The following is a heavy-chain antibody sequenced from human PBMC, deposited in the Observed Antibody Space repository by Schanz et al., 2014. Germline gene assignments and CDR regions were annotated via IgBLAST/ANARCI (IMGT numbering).Heavy chain of an antibody. CDR2: SGSGRDT. D-gene: IGHD1-1*01. CDR3: AKDLLPWNDPRPFDY. V-gene: IGHV3-66*03. J-gene: IGHJ4*02. Sequence: EVQLVESGGGLIQPGGSLRLSCAASGFTVSSNYMSWVRQAPGKGPEWFSAISGSGRDTYYAASVKGRFTISRDNSRNTLYLQMNSLTGDDTAMYFCAKDLLPWNDPRPFDYWGRGTLVTVSS. CDR1: GFTVSSNY.